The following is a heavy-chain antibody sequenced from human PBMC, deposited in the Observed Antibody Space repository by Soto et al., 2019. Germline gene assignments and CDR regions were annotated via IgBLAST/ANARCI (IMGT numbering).Heavy chain of an antibody. J-gene: IGHJ6*04. Sequence: LSLPCSISGRSIRNSFYYWRWIHQPPGKGLEWIGSIYYSGSTYYNPSLKSRVTISVDTSKNQFSLKLSSVTAADTAVYYCARPSSGWRITSDYYGMDVWGKGTTVS. CDR3: ARPSSGWRITSDYYGMDV. CDR1: GRSIRNSFYY. CDR2: IYYSGST. D-gene: IGHD6-19*01. V-gene: IGHV4-39*01.